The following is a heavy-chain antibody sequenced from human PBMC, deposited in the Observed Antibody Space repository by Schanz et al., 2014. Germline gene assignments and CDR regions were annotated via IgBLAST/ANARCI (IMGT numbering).Heavy chain of an antibody. CDR1: GFTFSNYG. J-gene: IGHJ1*01. CDR3: ATGRAASNFGSEYFLY. Sequence: QVQLVESGGGVVQPGGSLRLSCAASGFTFSNYGLHWVRQAPGKGLEWVALISYDGSNKYYADSVKGRFAISRENSKNTMFLQMSSLRPEDTAVYYCATGRAASNFGSEYFLYWGQGTLVTVSS. CDR2: ISYDGSNK. V-gene: IGHV3-30*19. D-gene: IGHD6-13*01.